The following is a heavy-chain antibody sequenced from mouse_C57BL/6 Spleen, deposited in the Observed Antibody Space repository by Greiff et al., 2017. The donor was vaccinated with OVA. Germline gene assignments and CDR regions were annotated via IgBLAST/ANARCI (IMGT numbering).Heavy chain of an antibody. D-gene: IGHD1-1*01. CDR3: AGSCSSRNYWYVDG. CDR2: IDPANGNT. CDR1: GFNIKNTY. J-gene: IGHJ1*03. V-gene: IGHV14-3*01. Sequence: EVQLQQSVAELVRPGASVKLSCTASGFNIKNTYMHWVKQRPEQGLEWIGRIDPANGNTKYAPKFQGKATITADTSSNTAYLQLSRLTSEDTAIYSGAGSCSSRNYWYVDGWGTRTTVTVSS.